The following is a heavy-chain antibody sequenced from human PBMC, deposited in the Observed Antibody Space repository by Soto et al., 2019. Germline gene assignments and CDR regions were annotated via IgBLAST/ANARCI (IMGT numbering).Heavy chain of an antibody. CDR1: GFTFSSYS. CDR2: ISSSSSYI. Sequence: GGSLRLSCAASGFTFSSYSMNWVRQAPGKGLEWVSSISSSSSYIYYADSVKGRFTISRDNAKNSLYLQMNSLRAEDTAVYYCAREEINYDYIWGSYLGYWGQGTLVTVSS. V-gene: IGHV3-21*01. D-gene: IGHD3-16*01. J-gene: IGHJ4*02. CDR3: AREEINYDYIWGSYLGY.